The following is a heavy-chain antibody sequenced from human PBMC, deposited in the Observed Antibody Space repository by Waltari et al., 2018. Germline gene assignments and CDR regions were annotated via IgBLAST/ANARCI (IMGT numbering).Heavy chain of an antibody. CDR1: GGSISSSSYY. J-gene: IGHJ4*02. D-gene: IGHD5-18*01. CDR3: ARFWTAMGGGYFDY. CDR2: IDYSGST. V-gene: IGHV4-39*07. Sequence: QLQLQESGPGLVKPSETLSLTCTVSGGSISSSSYYWGWIRQPPGKGLEWIGSIDYSGSTYYNPSLKRRVTISVDTSKNQFSLKLSSVTAAYTAVYYCARFWTAMGGGYFDYWGQGTLITVSS.